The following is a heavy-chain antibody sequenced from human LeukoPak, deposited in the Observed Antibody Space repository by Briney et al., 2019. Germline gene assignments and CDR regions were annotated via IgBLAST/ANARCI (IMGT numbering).Heavy chain of an antibody. Sequence: SETLSLTCTVSGGSISSYYWSWIRQPPEKGLEWIGYIYYSGSTYYNPSLKSRVTISVDTSKNQFSLKLSSVTAADTAVYYCARHPHSSSWYYFDYWGQGTLVTVSS. J-gene: IGHJ4*02. D-gene: IGHD6-13*01. V-gene: IGHV4-59*04. CDR1: GGSISSYY. CDR3: ARHPHSSSWYYFDY. CDR2: IYYSGST.